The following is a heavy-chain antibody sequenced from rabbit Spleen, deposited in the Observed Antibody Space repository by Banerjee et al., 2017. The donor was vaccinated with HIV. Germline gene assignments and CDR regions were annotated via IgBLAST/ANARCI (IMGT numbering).Heavy chain of an antibody. CDR2: IYTGDGNT. CDR3: ARWWYNSVDGLDS. D-gene: IGHD4-1*01. Sequence: QSLEESGGGLVKPGGTLTLTCKASGFDFSSSYYMCWVRQAPGKGPEWIACIYTGDGNTYYASWAKGRFTISTTSSTTVTLQMTSLTVADTATYFCARWWYNSVDGLDSWGQGTLVTVS. V-gene: IGHV1S40*01. J-gene: IGHJ2*01. CDR1: GFDFSSSYY.